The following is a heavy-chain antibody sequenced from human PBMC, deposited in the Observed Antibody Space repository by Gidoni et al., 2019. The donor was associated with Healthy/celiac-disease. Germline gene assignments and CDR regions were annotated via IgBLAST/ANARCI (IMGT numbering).Heavy chain of an antibody. CDR1: GSPFSSFS. Sequence: EVQLVEPGGGLLQPGGSLSLSFAASGSPFSSFSMNWVRQVPGKGLEWVSYISSSSSTIYYAASVKSRFTISRDNAKNSLYLQMNSLRAEDTAVYYCARDRIAAQVGCYYWGQGTLVTVSS. CDR2: ISSSSSTI. CDR3: ARDRIAAQVGCYY. V-gene: IGHV3-48*01. J-gene: IGHJ4*02. D-gene: IGHD6-6*01.